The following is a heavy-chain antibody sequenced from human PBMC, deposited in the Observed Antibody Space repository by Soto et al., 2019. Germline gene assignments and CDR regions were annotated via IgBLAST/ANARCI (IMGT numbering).Heavy chain of an antibody. V-gene: IGHV3-30*18. D-gene: IGHD4-17*01. CDR1: GFTFSSYG. Sequence: GGSLRLSCAASGFTFSSYGMHWVRQAPGKGLEWVAVISYDGSNKYYADSVKGRFTISRDSSKNTLYLQMNSLRAEDTAVYYCAKGGYGDPGYYYGMDVWGQGTTVTVSS. CDR3: AKGGYGDPGYYYGMDV. CDR2: ISYDGSNK. J-gene: IGHJ6*02.